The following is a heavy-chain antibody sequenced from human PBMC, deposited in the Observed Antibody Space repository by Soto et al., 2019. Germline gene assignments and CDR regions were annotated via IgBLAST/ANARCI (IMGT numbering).Heavy chain of an antibody. CDR2: INPNSGGT. D-gene: IGHD6-13*01. CDR1: GYTFTSYY. V-gene: IGHV1-2*04. Sequence: ASVKVSCKASGYTFTSYYMHWVRQAPGQGLEWMGWINPNSGGTNYAQKFQGWVTMTRDTSISTAYMELSRLRSDDTAVYYCARATSIAAAGIWFDPWGQGTLVTVSS. CDR3: ARATSIAAAGIWFDP. J-gene: IGHJ5*01.